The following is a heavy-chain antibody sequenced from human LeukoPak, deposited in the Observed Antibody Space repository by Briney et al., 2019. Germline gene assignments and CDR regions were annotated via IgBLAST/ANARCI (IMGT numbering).Heavy chain of an antibody. V-gene: IGHV4-59*01. J-gene: IGHJ3*02. CDR3: ARDRGSSSGAFDI. D-gene: IGHD6-6*01. Sequence: PSETLSLTCTVSGGSISSYYWSWIRQPPGKGLEWIGYIYYSGSTNYNPSLKSRVTISVDTSKNQFSLKLSSVTAADTAVYYCARDRGSSSGAFDIWGQGTMVTVSS. CDR2: IYYSGST. CDR1: GGSISSYY.